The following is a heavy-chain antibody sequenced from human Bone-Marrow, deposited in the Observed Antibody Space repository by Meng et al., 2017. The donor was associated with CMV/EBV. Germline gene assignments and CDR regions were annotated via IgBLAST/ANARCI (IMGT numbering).Heavy chain of an antibody. CDR3: AKEDITIFGVAPIDY. D-gene: IGHD3-3*01. V-gene: IGHV3-23*01. CDR1: GFTFSRYA. CDR2: ISGSGGST. Sequence: GESLKISCSASGFTFSRYAMSWVRQAPGKGLEWVSGISGSGGSTYYADSVKGRFTISRDNSKNTLYLQMNSLRADDTAVYYCAKEDITIFGVAPIDYWAQGTLVTFSS. J-gene: IGHJ4*02.